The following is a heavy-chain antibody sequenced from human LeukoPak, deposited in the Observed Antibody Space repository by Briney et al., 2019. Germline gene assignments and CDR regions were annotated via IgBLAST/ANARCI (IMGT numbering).Heavy chain of an antibody. Sequence: NPGGSLRLSCAAPGFTFNSYSMNWVRQAPGKGLEWVSTISSSSSYIYYADSLKGRFTISRDNPQKSLYLQMNSLRAEDTAVYYCARDTDYGDYEGGSAFNIWGQGTMVTVSS. CDR2: ISSSSSYI. CDR3: ARDTDYGDYEGGSAFNI. D-gene: IGHD4-17*01. V-gene: IGHV3-21*01. J-gene: IGHJ3*02. CDR1: GFTFNSYS.